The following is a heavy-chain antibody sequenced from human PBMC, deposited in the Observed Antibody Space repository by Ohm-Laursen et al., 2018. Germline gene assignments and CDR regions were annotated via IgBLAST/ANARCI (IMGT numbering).Heavy chain of an antibody. Sequence: SLRLSCSASGFTFSSYWMSWVRQAPGKGLGWVANIKQDGSEKYYVDSVKGRFTISRDNAKNSLYLQMNSLRAEDTAVYYCARAPGDYLFDYWGQGTLVTVSS. J-gene: IGHJ4*02. CDR2: IKQDGSEK. D-gene: IGHD3-16*01. V-gene: IGHV3-7*01. CDR1: GFTFSSYW. CDR3: ARAPGDYLFDY.